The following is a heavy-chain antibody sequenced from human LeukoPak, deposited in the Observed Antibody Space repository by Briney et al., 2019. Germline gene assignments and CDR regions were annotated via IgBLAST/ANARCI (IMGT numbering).Heavy chain of an antibody. CDR3: ASAGYSGYDFYYYYYGMDV. Sequence: SVKVSCKASGGTFSSYAISWVRQAPGQGLEWMGGIIPIFGTANYAQEFQGRVTITADESTSTAYMELSSLRSEDTAVYYCASAGYSGYDFYYYYYGMDVWGKGTTVTVSS. D-gene: IGHD5-12*01. V-gene: IGHV1-69*01. J-gene: IGHJ6*04. CDR1: GGTFSSYA. CDR2: IIPIFGTA.